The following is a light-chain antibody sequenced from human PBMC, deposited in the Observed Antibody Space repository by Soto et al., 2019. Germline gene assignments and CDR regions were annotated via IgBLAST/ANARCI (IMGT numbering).Light chain of an antibody. CDR3: CSHSASYTFV. J-gene: IGLJ1*01. V-gene: IGLV2-11*01. CDR1: SSDVGGYNC. Sequence: QSALAQPRSVSGSPGQSVTISCTGTSSDVGGYNCVSWYQQHPGKAPQLIIYDVTQRPSGVPDRFSGPKSGNTASLSISGLQAEDEADYYCCSHSASYTFVFGTGTKATV. CDR2: DVT.